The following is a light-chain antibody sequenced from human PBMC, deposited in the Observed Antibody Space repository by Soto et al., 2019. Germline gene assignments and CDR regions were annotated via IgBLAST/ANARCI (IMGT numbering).Light chain of an antibody. J-gene: IGKJ2*01. V-gene: IGKV3-15*01. CDR3: QQYNNGPPYT. CDR1: QSVSSN. CDR2: GAS. Sequence: EIVMTQSPATLSVSPGERATLSCRASQSVSSNLAWYQQKPGHAPRLLIYGASTRATGIPARFSGSGSGTEFTLTISSLQSEDFAVYYCQQYNNGPPYTFGQGTKLEIK.